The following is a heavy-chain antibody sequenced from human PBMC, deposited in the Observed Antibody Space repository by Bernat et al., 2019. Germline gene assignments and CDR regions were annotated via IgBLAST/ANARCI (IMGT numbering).Heavy chain of an antibody. V-gene: IGHV4-59*01. CDR2: IYYSGST. CDR1: GGSMTDYY. J-gene: IGHJ5*02. D-gene: IGHD3-22*01. CDR3: ARVWRDSSGYYWFDP. Sequence: QVQLQESGPGLVKPSETLSLTCTVSGGSMTDYYWSWIRQPPGKGLEWIGYIYYSGSTNYNPSLKSRVTISVDTSKNQFSLKLRSVIAADTAVYYCARVWRDSSGYYWFDPWGQGTLVTVSS.